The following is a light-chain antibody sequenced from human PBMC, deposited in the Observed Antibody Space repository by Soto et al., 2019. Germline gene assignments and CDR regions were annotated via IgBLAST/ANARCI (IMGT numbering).Light chain of an antibody. V-gene: IGKV3-11*01. CDR1: QSVSSY. CDR2: DAS. J-gene: IGKJ4*01. Sequence: EIGLTQSPATLSLSPGEIATLSCRASQSVSSYLAWYQQKPGQAPRLLIYDASNRATGIPARFSGSGSGTDFTLTISSLEPEDFAVYYCQQRSNWPPGLTFGGGTKVEIK. CDR3: QQRSNWPPGLT.